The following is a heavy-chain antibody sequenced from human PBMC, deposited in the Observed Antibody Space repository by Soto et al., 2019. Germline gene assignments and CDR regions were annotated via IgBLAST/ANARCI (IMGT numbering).Heavy chain of an antibody. V-gene: IGHV3-23*01. CDR2: ISCSGGST. CDR1: GFTFSSYA. J-gene: IGHJ6*02. Sequence: PGGSLRLSCAASGFTFSSYAMSWVRQAPGKGLEWVSAISCSGGSTYYADSVKGRFTISRDNSKNTLYLQMNSLRAEDTAVYYCAKDRSVPAAIPEYDYYYGMDVWGQGTTVTVSS. D-gene: IGHD2-2*02. CDR3: AKDRSVPAAIPEYDYYYGMDV.